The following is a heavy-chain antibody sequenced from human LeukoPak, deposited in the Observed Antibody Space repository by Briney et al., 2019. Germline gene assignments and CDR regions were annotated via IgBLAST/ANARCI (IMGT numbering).Heavy chain of an antibody. D-gene: IGHD2-2*01. Sequence: GGSLRLSCAASGFTFSNYAMDWVRQAPGKELEWVARSRIKADSYITQYAASVKGRFIISRDDSKNSLYLQMDSLKTEDTAIYYCARGYHSFDMWGQGTVVTVSS. J-gene: IGHJ3*02. CDR2: SRIKADSYIT. V-gene: IGHV3-72*01. CDR3: ARGYHSFDM. CDR1: GFTFSNYA.